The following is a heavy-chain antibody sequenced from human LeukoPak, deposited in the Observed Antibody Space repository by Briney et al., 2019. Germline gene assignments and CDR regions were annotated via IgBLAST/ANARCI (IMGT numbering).Heavy chain of an antibody. D-gene: IGHD5-18*01. CDR1: GGTFSSYA. J-gene: IGHJ4*02. Sequence: ASVKVSCTASGGTFSSYAISWVRQAPGQGLGWMGGIIPIFGTANYAQKFQGRVTITADESTSTAYMELSSLRSEDTAVYYCARAGTADVDTAMVYFDYWGQGTLVTVSS. CDR3: ARAGTADVDTAMVYFDY. V-gene: IGHV1-69*13. CDR2: IIPIFGTA.